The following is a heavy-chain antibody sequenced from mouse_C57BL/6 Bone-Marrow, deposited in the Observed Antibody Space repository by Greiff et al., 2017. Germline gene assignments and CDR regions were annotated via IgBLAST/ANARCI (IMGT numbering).Heavy chain of an antibody. Sequence: QVQLQQPGAELVRPGTSVKLSCKASGYTFTSYWMHWVKQRPGQGLEWIGVIDPSDSNTTYNPKFKGKATLTVDTSSSTAYMQLSSLTSEASAVYYCALAYYSNYYYAKDYWGQGTTVTVSS. J-gene: IGHJ4*01. D-gene: IGHD2-5*01. CDR1: GYTFTSYW. CDR3: ALAYYSNYYYAKDY. V-gene: IGHV1-59*01. CDR2: IDPSDSNT.